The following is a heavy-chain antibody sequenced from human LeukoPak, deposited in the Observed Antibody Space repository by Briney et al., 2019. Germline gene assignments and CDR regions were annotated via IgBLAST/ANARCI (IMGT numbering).Heavy chain of an antibody. CDR2: IFYSGST. D-gene: IGHD4-23*01. V-gene: IGHV4-39*07. J-gene: IGHJ4*02. CDR3: ARAYGGNSRVDY. Sequence: SETLSLTCTVSGGSISTSSYYWGWVRQPPGKGLEWIGNIFYSGSTYYSPSLKSRVTISLDTSRNQFSLKLNSVTAADTAVYYCARAYGGNSRVDYWGQGTLVTVSS. CDR1: GGSISTSSYY.